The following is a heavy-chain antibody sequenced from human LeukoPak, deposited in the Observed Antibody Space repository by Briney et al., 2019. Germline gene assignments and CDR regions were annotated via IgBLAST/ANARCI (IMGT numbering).Heavy chain of an antibody. CDR1: GRSISSTTYY. CDR2: IYYTGST. CDR3: AKDPAALITMAIDNWFDP. V-gene: IGHV4-39*07. D-gene: IGHD3-10*01. J-gene: IGHJ5*02. Sequence: SDTLSLTCTVSGRSISSTTYYWGWIRQTPGKGLEWIGSIYYTGSTYPNPSLRSRVTISIDSSKNQPSLNLSSVTAADTAVYSSAKDPAALITMAIDNWFDPWGQGTLVTVSS.